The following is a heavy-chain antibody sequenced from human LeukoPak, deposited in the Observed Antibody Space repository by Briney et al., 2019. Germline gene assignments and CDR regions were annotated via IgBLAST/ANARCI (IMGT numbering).Heavy chain of an antibody. V-gene: IGHV1-18*01. J-gene: IGHJ3*02. CDR3: ARMAWDYSYDSSGYRGAFDI. CDR2: ISAYNGNT. CDR1: GYTFTSYG. Sequence: ASVKVSCKASGYTFTSYGISWVRQAPGQGLEWMGWISAYNGNTNYAQKLQGRVTMTTDTSTSTAYMELRSLRSEDTAVYYCARMAWDYSYDSSGYRGAFDIWGQGTMVTVSS. D-gene: IGHD3-22*01.